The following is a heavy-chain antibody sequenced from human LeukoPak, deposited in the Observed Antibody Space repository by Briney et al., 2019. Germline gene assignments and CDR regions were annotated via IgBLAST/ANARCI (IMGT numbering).Heavy chain of an antibody. V-gene: IGHV3-30-3*01. J-gene: IGHJ4*02. CDR2: ISDDGSRQ. CDR1: GFTFSNYA. Sequence: GGSLRLSCAATGFTFSNYAIHWGRQAPGKGLEWVAFISDDGSRQHYADSVKGRFTISRDNSKNTLNLQMNSLRAEDAAVYYCVKDRTGTYTLDYWGQGTLVTVSS. D-gene: IGHD3-10*01. CDR3: VKDRTGTYTLDY.